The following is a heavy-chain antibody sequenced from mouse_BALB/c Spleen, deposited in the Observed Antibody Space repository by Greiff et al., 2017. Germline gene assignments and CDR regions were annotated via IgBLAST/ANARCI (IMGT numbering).Heavy chain of an antibody. D-gene: IGHD2-1*01. J-gene: IGHJ4*01. CDR2: ISSGSSTI. CDR1: GFTFSSFG. Sequence: EVQLVESGGGLVQPGGSRKLSCAASGFTFSSFGMHWVRQAPEKGLEWVAYISSGSSTIYYADTVKGRFIISRDNPKNTLFLQMSSLRSEDTAMYYCARRGNYFYAMDYWGQGTSVTVSS. CDR3: ARRGNYFYAMDY. V-gene: IGHV5-17*02.